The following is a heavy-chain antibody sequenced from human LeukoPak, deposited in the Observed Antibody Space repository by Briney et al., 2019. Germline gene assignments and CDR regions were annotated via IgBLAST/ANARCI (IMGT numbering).Heavy chain of an antibody. Sequence: SETLSLTCTVSGGSISSYYWSWIRQPPGKGLEWIGYIYYSGSTNYNPSLKSRVTISVDTSKDQFSLKLSSVTAADTAVYYCARTEPSGYAFDYWGQGTLVTVSS. CDR1: GGSISSYY. CDR3: ARTEPSGYAFDY. V-gene: IGHV4-59*01. J-gene: IGHJ4*02. CDR2: IYYSGST. D-gene: IGHD3-3*01.